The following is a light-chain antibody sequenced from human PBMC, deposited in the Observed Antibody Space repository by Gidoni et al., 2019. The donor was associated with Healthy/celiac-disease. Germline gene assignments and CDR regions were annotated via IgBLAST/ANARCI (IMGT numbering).Light chain of an antibody. J-gene: IGKJ4*01. CDR1: QSVSSY. CDR3: QQRSNWLT. Sequence: EIVLTQSPATLSLSPGERATLSCRASQSVSSYLAWYQQKPGQAPRLLIYDASNRAAGIPARFSSRGSGTDFTLTISSLEPEDFAVYYCQQRSNWLTFGGGTKVEIK. CDR2: DAS. V-gene: IGKV3-11*01.